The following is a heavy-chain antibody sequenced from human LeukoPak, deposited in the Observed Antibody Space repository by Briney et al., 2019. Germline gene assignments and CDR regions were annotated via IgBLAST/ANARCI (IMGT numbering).Heavy chain of an antibody. J-gene: IGHJ4*02. D-gene: IGHD3-3*01. CDR2: IYYSGST. CDR3: AREHISYYDFSYYFDY. CDR1: GGSISSYY. V-gene: IGHV4-59*01. Sequence: SETLSLTCTVSGGSISSYYWSWIRQPPGKGLEWIGYIYYSGSTNYNPSLKSRVTISVDTSKNQFSLKLSSVTAADTAVYYCAREHISYYDFSYYFDYWGQGTLVTVSS.